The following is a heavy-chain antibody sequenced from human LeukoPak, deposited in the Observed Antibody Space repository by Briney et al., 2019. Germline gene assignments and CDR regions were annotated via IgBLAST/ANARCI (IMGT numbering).Heavy chain of an antibody. CDR3: AKGAAMVRGVSSIFDY. Sequence: PGWSLRLSCPASGFTFDDYAMHWVRQAPWKGMEGVSGISWNSGSIGYADSVKGRFTIPRDNAKNSLYLQMNSLRAEDTALYYCAKGAAMVRGVSSIFDYWGQGTLVTVSS. CDR2: ISWNSGSI. D-gene: IGHD3-10*01. V-gene: IGHV3-9*01. J-gene: IGHJ4*02. CDR1: GFTFDDYA.